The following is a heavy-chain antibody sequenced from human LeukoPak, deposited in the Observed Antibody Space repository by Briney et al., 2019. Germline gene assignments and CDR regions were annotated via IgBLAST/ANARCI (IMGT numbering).Heavy chain of an antibody. V-gene: IGHV3-30*04. J-gene: IGHJ5*02. Sequence: GGSLRLSCAASGFTFSSYVMHWVRQAPGKGLEWVAVISNDGSNKYYADSMKGRFTISRDNSKNTVYLQMNSLRAEDTAVYYCARDYGSYYDILTGYGNWFDPWGQGTLVTVSS. CDR3: ARDYGSYYDILTGYGNWFDP. CDR1: GFTFSSYV. CDR2: ISNDGSNK. D-gene: IGHD3-9*01.